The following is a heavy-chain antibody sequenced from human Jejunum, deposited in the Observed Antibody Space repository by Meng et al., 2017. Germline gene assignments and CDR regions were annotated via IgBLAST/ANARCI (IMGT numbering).Heavy chain of an antibody. CDR3: AQSDYFHY. CDR2: IRYDGSSA. Sequence: DVQLVESGGGLVQPGGSLRLSCAASGFIFSERWMHWVRQAPGKGLVWVSRIRYDGSSAHYADSVKGRFTISRDNAKNTLYLQMDSLRAEDTAVYYCAQSDYFHYWGQGALVTVSS. CDR1: GFIFSERW. V-gene: IGHV3-74*01. J-gene: IGHJ4*02.